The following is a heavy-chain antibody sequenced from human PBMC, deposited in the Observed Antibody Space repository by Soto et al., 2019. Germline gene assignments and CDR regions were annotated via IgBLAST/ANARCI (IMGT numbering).Heavy chain of an antibody. D-gene: IGHD3-10*01. CDR2: INHSGST. J-gene: IGHJ5*02. V-gene: IGHV4-34*01. Sequence: PSETLSLTCAVYGGSFSGYYWSWIRQPPGKGLEWIGEINHSGSTNYNPSLKSRVTISVDTSKNQFSLKLSSVTAADTAVYYCARGDYYYGSGSYYNPRTWFDPWGQGTLVTVSS. CDR1: GGSFSGYY. CDR3: ARGDYYYGSGSYYNPRTWFDP.